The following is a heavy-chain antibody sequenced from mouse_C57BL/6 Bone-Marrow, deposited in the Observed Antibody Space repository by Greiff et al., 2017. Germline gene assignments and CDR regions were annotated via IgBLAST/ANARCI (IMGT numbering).Heavy chain of an antibody. CDR2: IYPRSGNT. J-gene: IGHJ4*01. Sequence: QVQLQQSGAELARPGASVTLSCKASGYTFTSYGISWVKQRTGQGLEWIGEIYPRSGNTYYNEKFKSKATLTADKSYRPAYMELHSLTSEDSAVYFCARRIYYDYDGYAMDYWGQGTSVTVSS. D-gene: IGHD2-4*01. CDR1: GYTFTSYG. V-gene: IGHV1-81*01. CDR3: ARRIYYDYDGYAMDY.